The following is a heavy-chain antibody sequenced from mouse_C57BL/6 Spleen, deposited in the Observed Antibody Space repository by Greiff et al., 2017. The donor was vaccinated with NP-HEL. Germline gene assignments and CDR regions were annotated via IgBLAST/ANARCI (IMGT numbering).Heavy chain of an antibody. V-gene: IGHV1-69*01. Sequence: VQLQQPGAELVMPGASVKLSCKASGYTFTSYWMHWVKQRPGQGLEWIGEIDPSDSYTNYNQKFKGKSTLTVDKSSSTAYMQLSSLTSEDSAVYYCARSYYGSSSAWFAYWGQGTLVTVSA. J-gene: IGHJ3*01. CDR2: IDPSDSYT. CDR3: ARSYYGSSSAWFAY. CDR1: GYTFTSYW. D-gene: IGHD1-1*01.